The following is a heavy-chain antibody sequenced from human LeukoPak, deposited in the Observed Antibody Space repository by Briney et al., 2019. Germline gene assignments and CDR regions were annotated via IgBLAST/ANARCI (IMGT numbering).Heavy chain of an antibody. V-gene: IGHV3-23*01. D-gene: IGHD1-14*01. CDR1: GFTFSSYA. CDR3: AKPARTDYADY. J-gene: IGHJ4*02. CDR2: ISASGGST. Sequence: PGGTLRPSCAASGFTFSSYAINWVRQAPGKGLEWVSSISASGGSTYYADSVKGRFTISRDNSKNTPYLQMNSLRAEDTAVYYCAKPARTDYADYWGRGTLVTVSS.